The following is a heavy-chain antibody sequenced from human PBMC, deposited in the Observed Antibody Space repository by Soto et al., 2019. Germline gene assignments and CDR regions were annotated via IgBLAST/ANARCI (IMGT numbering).Heavy chain of an antibody. V-gene: IGHV1-2*04. CDR3: ARRGYYYDSSGYYDAFDI. CDR1: GYTFTGYY. Sequence: ASVKLSCKASGYTFTGYYMYWVQQAPGQGLEWMGWINPNSGGTNYAQKFQGWVTMTRDTSISTAYMELSRLRSDDTAVYYCARRGYYYDSSGYYDAFDIWGQGTMVTVS. CDR2: INPNSGGT. D-gene: IGHD3-22*01. J-gene: IGHJ3*02.